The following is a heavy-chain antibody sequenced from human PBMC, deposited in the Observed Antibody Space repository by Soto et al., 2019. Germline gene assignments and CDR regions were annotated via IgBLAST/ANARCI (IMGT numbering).Heavy chain of an antibody. Sequence: QVQLVESGGGVVQPGRSQRLSCAASGFTFSNYGMHWVRQAPGKGLEWVTVISYDGSIKYYADSVKGRFTISRDNSKNTVYLQMNSLRAEDTAVYYCAKDDLDAGYSPPYYFYGVVVGGQGTTVTVSS. D-gene: IGHD3-22*01. V-gene: IGHV3-30*18. CDR2: ISYDGSIK. CDR3: AKDDLDAGYSPPYYFYGVVV. CDR1: GFTFSNYG. J-gene: IGHJ6*02.